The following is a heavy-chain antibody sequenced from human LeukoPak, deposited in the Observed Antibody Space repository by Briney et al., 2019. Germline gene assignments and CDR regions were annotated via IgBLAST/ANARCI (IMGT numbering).Heavy chain of an antibody. V-gene: IGHV4-34*01. CDR1: GGSFSGYY. CDR2: INHSGST. Sequence: SETLSLTCAVYGGSFSGYYWSWIRQPPGKGLEWIGGINHSGSTNYDPSLKSRVTISLDTSKKQFSLKLSAVTAADTAVYYCARGRELLDWGQGTLVTVSS. D-gene: IGHD2-21*02. CDR3: ARGRELLD. J-gene: IGHJ4*02.